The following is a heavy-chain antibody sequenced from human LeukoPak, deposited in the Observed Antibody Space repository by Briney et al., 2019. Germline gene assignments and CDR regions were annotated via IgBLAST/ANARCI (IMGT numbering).Heavy chain of an antibody. V-gene: IGHV3-11*01. CDR3: TRERRGSYYAFEF. CDR2: MTASGRST. Sequence: GGSLRLPCAASGFSFSDYQMSWVRQAPGKGLEWISYMTASGRSTNYADSVKGRFTISRDNAKNSVVLQMNSLRAEDTAVYYCTRERRGSYYAFEFWGQGTLVSVSS. D-gene: IGHD1-26*01. J-gene: IGHJ4*02. CDR1: GFSFSDYQ.